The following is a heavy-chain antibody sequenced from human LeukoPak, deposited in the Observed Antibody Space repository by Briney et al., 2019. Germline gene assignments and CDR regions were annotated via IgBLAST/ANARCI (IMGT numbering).Heavy chain of an antibody. J-gene: IGHJ5*02. CDR3: AKTFTIFGVVTDGGWFDP. CDR1: GYTFTSYG. Sequence: GPVKVSCKASGYTFTSYGISWVRQAPGQGLEWMGWISAYNGNTNYAQKLQGRVTMTTDTSTSTAYMELRSLRSDDTAVYYCAKTFTIFGVVTDGGWFDPWGQGTLVTVSS. CDR2: ISAYNGNT. V-gene: IGHV1-18*01. D-gene: IGHD3-3*01.